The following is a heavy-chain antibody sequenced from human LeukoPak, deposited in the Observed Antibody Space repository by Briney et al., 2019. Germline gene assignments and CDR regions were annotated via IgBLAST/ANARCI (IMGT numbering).Heavy chain of an antibody. Sequence: GGSLRLSCAASGFTFSTNYMSWVRQAPGKGLEWVSVIYSGGSPYYADSVKGRFTISRDNSKNTLYLQMNSLRAEDTAVYYCAKEGTQWLVPYVDYWGQGTLVTVSS. CDR3: AKEGTQWLVPYVDY. CDR2: IYSGGSP. CDR1: GFTFSTNY. D-gene: IGHD6-19*01. V-gene: IGHV3-53*01. J-gene: IGHJ4*02.